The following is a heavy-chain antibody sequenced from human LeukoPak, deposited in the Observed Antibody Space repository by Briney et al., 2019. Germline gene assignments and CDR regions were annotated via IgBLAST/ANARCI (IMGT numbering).Heavy chain of an antibody. CDR3: ARVRDNGSKTAFDI. J-gene: IGHJ3*02. Sequence: PGGSLRLSCAASGFTFSSYAMSWVRQAPGKGLECIGSMYHSGSTYFNPSLKSRVTSSVYTSKNQFSLKLSSVTAADTAVYYCARVRDNGSKTAFDIWGQGTMVTVSS. V-gene: IGHV4-38-2*01. CDR1: GFTFSSYA. D-gene: IGHD1-26*01. CDR2: MYHSGST.